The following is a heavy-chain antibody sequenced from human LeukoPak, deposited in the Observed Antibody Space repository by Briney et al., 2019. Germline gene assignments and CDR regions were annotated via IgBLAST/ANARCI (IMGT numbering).Heavy chain of an antibody. CDR3: AKGFYGDYGGD. V-gene: IGHV3-23*01. Sequence: GGSLRLSCAASGFTFHSYAMSWVRQAPGKGLEWVSTISDNGVGTFYADSVKGRFTISRDSSKNTLDLQMNSLRAEDTAVYYCAKGFYGDYGGDWGQGTLVTVSS. CDR1: GFTFHSYA. D-gene: IGHD4-17*01. CDR2: ISDNGVGT. J-gene: IGHJ4*02.